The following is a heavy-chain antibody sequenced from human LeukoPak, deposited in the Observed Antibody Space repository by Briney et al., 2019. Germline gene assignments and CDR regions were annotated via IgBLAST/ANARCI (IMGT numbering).Heavy chain of an antibody. V-gene: IGHV3-23*01. J-gene: IGHJ4*02. CDR2: ISGSGGST. D-gene: IGHD3-10*01. CDR1: GFTFSSYA. Sequence: GGSLRLSCAASGFTFSSYAMSWVRQAPGKGLEWVSAISGSGGSTYYADSVKGRFTISRDNSKNTLYLQMNSLRAEDTAVYYCAKLSLYYYGSGSYPDYWGQGTLVTVSS. CDR3: AKLSLYYYGSGSYPDY.